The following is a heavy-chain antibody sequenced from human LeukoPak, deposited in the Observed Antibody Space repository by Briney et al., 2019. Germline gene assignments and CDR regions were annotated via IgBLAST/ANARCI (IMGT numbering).Heavy chain of an antibody. CDR1: GFTFSSYS. CDR3: AVHYGSGSYHY. Sequence: GGSLRLSCAASGFTFSSYSMYWVRQAPGKGLEWVSSISSSSSYIYYADSVKGRFTISRDNAKNSLYLQMNSLRAEDAAVYYCAVHYGSGSYHYWGQGTLVTVSS. D-gene: IGHD3-10*01. V-gene: IGHV3-21*04. CDR2: ISSSSSYI. J-gene: IGHJ4*02.